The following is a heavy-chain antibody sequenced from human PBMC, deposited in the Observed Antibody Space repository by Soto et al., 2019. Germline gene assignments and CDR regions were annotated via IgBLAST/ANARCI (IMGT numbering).Heavy chain of an antibody. J-gene: IGHJ4*02. V-gene: IGHV3-11*01. CDR2: ISDTTTTI. D-gene: IGHD2-2*01. CDR3: ARDRKPSRYGGLDF. CDR1: GFTFSDHY. Sequence: QVQLVQSGGGLVKPGGSLTLSCAASGFTFSDHYMSWLHKAPGKGLEWISYISDTTTTIYYADSVKGRFTISRDNAKNSLYLQMNSLRAEDTAVYYCARDRKPSRYGGLDFWGQGAQVTVSS.